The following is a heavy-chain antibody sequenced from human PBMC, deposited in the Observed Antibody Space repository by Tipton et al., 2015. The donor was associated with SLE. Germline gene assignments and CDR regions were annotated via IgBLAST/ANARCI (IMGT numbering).Heavy chain of an antibody. J-gene: IGHJ4*02. CDR1: GGSINSSYW. Sequence: TLSLTCAVSGGSINSSYWWNWVRQPPGKGLEWIGEIYHSGSTKYNPSLKSRVTMSVDKSKNQFSLRVSSVTAADTAVYYCARATVTKAKNSFDYWGQGTLATVSS. V-gene: IGHV4-4*02. D-gene: IGHD4-17*01. CDR2: IYHSGST. CDR3: ARATVTKAKNSFDY.